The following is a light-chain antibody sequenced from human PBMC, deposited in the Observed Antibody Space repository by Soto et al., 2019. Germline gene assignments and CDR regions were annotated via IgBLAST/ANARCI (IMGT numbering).Light chain of an antibody. CDR2: DAS. Sequence: GDRVTITCRASQSISSRLAWYQQKPGKAPKLLISDASNLESGVPSRFSSSGSGTEFTLTISSLQPDDFATYYCQQYNSYWTFGQGTKVDIK. CDR1: QSISSR. J-gene: IGKJ1*01. V-gene: IGKV1-5*01. CDR3: QQYNSYWT.